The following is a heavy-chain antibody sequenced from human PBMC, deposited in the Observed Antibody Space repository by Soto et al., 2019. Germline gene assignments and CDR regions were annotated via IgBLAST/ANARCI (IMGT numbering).Heavy chain of an antibody. V-gene: IGHV3-23*01. Sequence: EVQLLESGGGLVQPGGSLRLSCVASGFTFGSYAMNWVRQAPGKGLEWVSGISGSGVASYYADSVKGRFTISRDNSRCAVFLVVNGLRVEDTSVCYCAIALDDSVSWGQGSLVTVSS. CDR1: GFTFGSYA. CDR2: ISGSGVAS. J-gene: IGHJ4*02. CDR3: AIALDDSVS.